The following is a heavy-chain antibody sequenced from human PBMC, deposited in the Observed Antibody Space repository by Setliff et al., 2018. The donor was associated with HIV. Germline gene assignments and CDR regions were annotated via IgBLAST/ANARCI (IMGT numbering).Heavy chain of an antibody. V-gene: IGHV4-59*01. J-gene: IGHJ3*01. Sequence: SETLSLTCTVSGGSISTYYWSWIRQPPGKGLEWIGSIDFAGSSDNNPSLKSLVTLSVDTSKHPFSLKLSSVTAADTAVYYCARVQMAYAAFDVWGQGTMVTVSS. CDR1: GGSISTYY. D-gene: IGHD4-17*01. CDR2: IDFAGSS. CDR3: ARVQMAYAAFDV.